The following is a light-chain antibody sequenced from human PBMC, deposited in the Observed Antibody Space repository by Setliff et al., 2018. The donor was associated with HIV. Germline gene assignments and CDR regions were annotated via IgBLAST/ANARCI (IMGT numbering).Light chain of an antibody. CDR2: EVK. J-gene: IGLJ1*01. Sequence: QSVLTQPASVSGSPGQAITISCTGNNSDIGTYDLVSWYQQHTGRAPKLTIFEVKRRPSGVSNRFSGSKSGNTASLTISGLQAEDEATYFCSSYTGSDTFDVFGTGTKVTVL. CDR1: NSDIGTYDL. CDR3: SSYTGSDTFDV. V-gene: IGLV2-23*02.